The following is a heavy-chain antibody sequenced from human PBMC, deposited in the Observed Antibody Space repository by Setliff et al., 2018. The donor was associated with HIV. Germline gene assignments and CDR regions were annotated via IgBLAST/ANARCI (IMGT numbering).Heavy chain of an antibody. CDR1: GDTFTSYE. J-gene: IGHJ4*02. CDR3: ARDRSGTYYFDY. V-gene: IGHV1-3*01. Sequence: ASVKVSCKASGDTFTSYEINWVRQATGQRLEWMGWINAGNGNTKYSQKFQVRVTITRDTSASTAYMELSSLRSEDTAVYYCARDRSGTYYFDYWGQGTLVTVSS. D-gene: IGHD6-13*01. CDR2: INAGNGNT.